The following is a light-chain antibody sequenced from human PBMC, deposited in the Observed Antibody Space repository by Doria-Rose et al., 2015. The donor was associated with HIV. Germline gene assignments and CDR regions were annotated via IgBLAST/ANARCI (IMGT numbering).Light chain of an antibody. CDR1: QSVLYSSNNKDY. V-gene: IGKV4-1*01. J-gene: IGKJ2*01. CDR2: WAS. CDR3: QQYYSGYT. Sequence: VLTQSPDSLAVSLGERATINCKSSQSVLYSSNNKDYLAWYQHKPGQPPKLLIYWASTRESGAPDRFSGSGSGTDFSLTISSLQAEDVAVYYCQQYYSGYTFGQGTKLEIK.